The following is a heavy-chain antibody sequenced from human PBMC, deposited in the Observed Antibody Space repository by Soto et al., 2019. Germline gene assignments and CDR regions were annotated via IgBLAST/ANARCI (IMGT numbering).Heavy chain of an antibody. CDR3: AHRPSYCSGGSCYSGFDY. V-gene: IGHV2-5*02. Sequence: SGPTLVNPTQTLTLTCTFSGFSLSTSGVGVGWIRQPPGKALEWLALIYWDDDKRYSPSLKSRLTITKNTSKNQVVLTMTNMDPVDTATYYCAHRPSYCSGGSCYSGFDYWGQGTLVTVSS. D-gene: IGHD2-15*01. CDR2: IYWDDDK. J-gene: IGHJ4*02. CDR1: GFSLSTSGVG.